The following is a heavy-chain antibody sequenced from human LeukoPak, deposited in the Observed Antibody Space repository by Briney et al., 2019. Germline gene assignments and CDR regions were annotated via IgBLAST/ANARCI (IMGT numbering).Heavy chain of an antibody. V-gene: IGHV4-39*07. Sequence: HSETLSLTCTVSGGSIRRADYYWGWIRQSPGKGLEWIGSIYHSGSTYYNPSLQSRVTKSVDTSKNQFSLKLSSVTAADTAVYYCAREISGYDFWSGYQPFDYWGQGTLVTVSS. D-gene: IGHD3-3*01. J-gene: IGHJ4*02. CDR3: AREISGYDFWSGYQPFDY. CDR1: GGSIRRADYY. CDR2: IYHSGST.